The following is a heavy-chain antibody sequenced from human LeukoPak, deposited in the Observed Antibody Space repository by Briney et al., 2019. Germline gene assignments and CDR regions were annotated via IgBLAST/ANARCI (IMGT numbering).Heavy chain of an antibody. CDR1: GYSISSGYY. V-gene: IGHV4-38-2*02. CDR3: AREIVAGAFDI. D-gene: IGHD3-22*01. CDR2: IYHSGST. Sequence: SETLSLTCAVSGYSISSGYYWGWIRQPPGKGLEWIGSIYHSGSTYYNPSLKSRVTISVDTSKNQFSLKLSSVTAADTVVYYCAREIVAGAFDIWGQGTMVTVSS. J-gene: IGHJ3*02.